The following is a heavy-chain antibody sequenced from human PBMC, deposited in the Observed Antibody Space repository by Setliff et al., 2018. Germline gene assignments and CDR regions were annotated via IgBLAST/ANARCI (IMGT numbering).Heavy chain of an antibody. CDR1: GVSIGDTYYY. V-gene: IGHV4-39*02. D-gene: IGHD3-3*01. CDR2: VSFSGSA. CDR3: RFWSGYYKNDY. Sequence: LSLTCTVSGVSIGDTYYYWAWIRQPPGKGLEWVGSVSFSGSAYFSPSLKSRVAISLDTSTNVFSLKLSSLIAADTAVYYCRFWSGYYKNDYWGQGTLVTVSS. J-gene: IGHJ4*02.